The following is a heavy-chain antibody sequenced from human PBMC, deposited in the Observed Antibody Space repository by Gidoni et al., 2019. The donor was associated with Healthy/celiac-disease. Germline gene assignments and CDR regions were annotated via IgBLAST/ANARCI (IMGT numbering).Heavy chain of an antibody. D-gene: IGHD3-10*01. CDR2: RSYDGSNK. Sequence: QVQLVESGGGVVQPGRFLGLSCAASGFTFSGYGMRWVRQAPGKGLEWVAVRSYDGSNKYYADSVKGRFTISRDNSKDTLYLQMNSLRAEDTAVYYCAKDRGPRGKAHLDYYYGMDVWGQGTTVTVSS. CDR3: AKDRGPRGKAHLDYYYGMDV. V-gene: IGHV3-30*18. J-gene: IGHJ6*02. CDR1: GFTFSGYG.